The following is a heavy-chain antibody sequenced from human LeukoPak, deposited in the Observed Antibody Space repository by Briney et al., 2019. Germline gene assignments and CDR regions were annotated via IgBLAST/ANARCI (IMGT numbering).Heavy chain of an antibody. J-gene: IGHJ4*02. CDR1: GYTFTSYD. Sequence: ASVKVSCKASGYTFTSYDINWVRPATGQGLEWMGWMNPNSGNTGYAQKFQGRVTMTRNTSISTAYMELSSLRSEDTAVYYCARGGPTYCSSTSCYRGGYFDYWGQGTLVTVSS. V-gene: IGHV1-8*01. D-gene: IGHD2-2*01. CDR3: ARGGPTYCSSTSCYRGGYFDY. CDR2: MNPNSGNT.